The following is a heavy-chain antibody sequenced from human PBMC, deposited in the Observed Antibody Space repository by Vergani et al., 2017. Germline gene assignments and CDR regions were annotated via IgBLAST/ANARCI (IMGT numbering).Heavy chain of an antibody. V-gene: IGHV1-69*05. CDR1: GGTFSSYA. CDR3: ARDPDSSGGNFDY. CDR2: IIPIFGTA. J-gene: IGHJ4*02. Sequence: QVQLVQSGAEVKKPGSSVKVSCKASGGTFSSYAISWVRQAPGQGLEWMGGIIPIFGTANYAQKLQGRVTMTTDTSTSTAYRELRSLRSDDTAVYYCARDPDSSGGNFDYWGQGTLVTVSS. D-gene: IGHD6-19*01.